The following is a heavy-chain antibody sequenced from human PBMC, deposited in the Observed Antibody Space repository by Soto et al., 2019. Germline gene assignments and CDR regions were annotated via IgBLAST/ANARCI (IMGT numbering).Heavy chain of an antibody. CDR2: ISYDGSNK. J-gene: IGHJ3*02. Sequence: GGSLRLSCAASGFTFSSYGMHWVRQAPGKGLEWVAVISYDGSNKYYADSVKGRFTISRDNSKNTMYLQMNSLRAEDTAVYYCANGHYDSGGYYYHDAFDIWGQGTMVTVSS. CDR1: GFTFSSYG. V-gene: IGHV3-30*18. D-gene: IGHD3-22*01. CDR3: ANGHYDSGGYYYHDAFDI.